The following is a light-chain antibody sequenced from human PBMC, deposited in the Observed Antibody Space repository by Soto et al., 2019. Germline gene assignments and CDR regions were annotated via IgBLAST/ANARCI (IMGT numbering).Light chain of an antibody. CDR2: GAS. J-gene: IGKJ2*01. V-gene: IGKV3-15*01. CDR3: QQYDNWSYT. Sequence: EIVMTQSPATLSVSPGERATLSCRASQSVSSNLAWYQQKPGQAPRLLIYGASTRATGIPARFSGSGSGTEFTLTISILQSEDFAVYYWQQYDNWSYTFGQGTKLEIK. CDR1: QSVSSN.